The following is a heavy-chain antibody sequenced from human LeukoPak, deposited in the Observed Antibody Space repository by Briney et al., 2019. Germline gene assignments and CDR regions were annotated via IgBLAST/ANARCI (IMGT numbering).Heavy chain of an antibody. CDR2: INPSGGST. Sequence: ASVKVSCKASGYTFTSYGISWVRQAPGQGLEWMGIINPSGGSTSYAQKFQGRVTMTRDTSTSTVYMELSSLRSEDTAVYYCARGLYCSGGSCYREAFDIWGQGTMVTVSS. D-gene: IGHD2-15*01. CDR3: ARGLYCSGGSCYREAFDI. V-gene: IGHV1-46*01. J-gene: IGHJ3*02. CDR1: GYTFTSYG.